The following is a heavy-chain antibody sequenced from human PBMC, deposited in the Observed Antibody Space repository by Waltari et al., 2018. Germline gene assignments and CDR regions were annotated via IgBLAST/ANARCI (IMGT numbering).Heavy chain of an antibody. CDR3: ARAPQYSSSWYFYYYYYMDV. V-gene: IGHV1-8*01. CDR1: GYTFTSYD. CDR2: MNPNSGNT. D-gene: IGHD6-13*01. Sequence: QVQLVQYGAEVKKPGASVKVSCKASGYTFTSYDINWVRQATGQGLEWMGWMNPNSGNTGYAQKFQGRVTMTRNTSISTAYMELSSLRSEDTAVYYCARAPQYSSSWYFYYYYYMDVWGKGTTVTVSS. J-gene: IGHJ6*03.